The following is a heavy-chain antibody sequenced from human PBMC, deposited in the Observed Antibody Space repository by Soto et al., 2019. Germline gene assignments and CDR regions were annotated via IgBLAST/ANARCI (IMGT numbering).Heavy chain of an antibody. D-gene: IGHD6-13*01. CDR1: GYTFTSYG. V-gene: IGHV1-18*01. CDR3: AFDCSSIAAAGTEGHY. J-gene: IGHJ4*02. CDR2: ISAYNGNT. Sequence: QVQLVQSGAEVKKPGASVKVSCKASGYTFTSYGISLVRQAPGQGPEWMGWISAYNGNTNYAQKLQGRVTMTTDTSTNTAYLELRSLRSDHTAVCYCAFDCSSIAAAGTEGHYWGQATLLTVSS.